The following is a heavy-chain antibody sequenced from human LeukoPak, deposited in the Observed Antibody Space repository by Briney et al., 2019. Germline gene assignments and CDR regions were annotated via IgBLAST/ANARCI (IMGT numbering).Heavy chain of an antibody. V-gene: IGHV1-2*02. CDR1: GGTFSSYA. Sequence: ASVKVSCKASGGTFSSYAISWVRQAPGQGLEWMGWINPNSGGTNYAQKFQGRVTMTRDTSVSTAYMELSRLRSDDTAVYYCARPIAGSSSWYVEAFAIWGQGTMVTVSS. CDR2: INPNSGGT. J-gene: IGHJ3*02. D-gene: IGHD6-13*01. CDR3: ARPIAGSSSWYVEAFAI.